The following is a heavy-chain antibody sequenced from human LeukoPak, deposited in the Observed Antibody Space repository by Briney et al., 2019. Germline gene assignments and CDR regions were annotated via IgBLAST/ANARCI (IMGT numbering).Heavy chain of an antibody. CDR1: GGSFSSGSYY. V-gene: IGHV4-61*02. D-gene: IGHD3-22*01. CDR2: IYTSGST. J-gene: IGHJ3*02. CDR3: ARGQYYYDSSSSGAFDI. Sequence: SETLSLTCTVSGGSFSSGSYYWSWIRQPAGKGLEWIGRIYTSGSTNYNPSLKSRVTISVDTSKNQFSLKLSSVTAADTAVYYCARGQYYYDSSSSGAFDIWGQGTMVTVSS.